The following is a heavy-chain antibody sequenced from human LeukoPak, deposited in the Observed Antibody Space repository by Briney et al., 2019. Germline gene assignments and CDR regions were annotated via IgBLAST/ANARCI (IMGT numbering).Heavy chain of an antibody. D-gene: IGHD3-3*01. CDR2: ISSSSSSYI. CDR3: ARGGDYDFWSGYLY. V-gene: IGHV3-21*01. J-gene: IGHJ4*02. CDR1: GFTFGSYS. Sequence: GGSLRLSCAASGFTFGSYSMNWVRQAPGKGLEWVSYISSSSSSYIYYADSVKGRFTISRDNAKNSLYLQMNSLRAEDTAVYYCARGGDYDFWSGYLYWGQGTLVTVSS.